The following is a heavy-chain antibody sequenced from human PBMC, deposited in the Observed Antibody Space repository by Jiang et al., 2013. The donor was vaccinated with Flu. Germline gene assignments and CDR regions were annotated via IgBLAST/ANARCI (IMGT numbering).Heavy chain of an antibody. D-gene: IGHD5-18*01. CDR3: ARAVDTAMVRGYYFDY. Sequence: SLTCAVYGGSFSGYYWSWIRQPPGKGLEWIGEINHSGSTNYNPSLKSRVTISVDTSKNQFSLKLSSVTAADTAVYYCARAVDTAMVRGYYFDYWGQGTLVTVSS. CDR1: GGSFSGYY. J-gene: IGHJ4*02. V-gene: IGHV4-34*01. CDR2: INHSGST.